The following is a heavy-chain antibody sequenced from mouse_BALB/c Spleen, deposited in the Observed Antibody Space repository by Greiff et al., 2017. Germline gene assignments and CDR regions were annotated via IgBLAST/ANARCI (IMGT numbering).Heavy chain of an antibody. D-gene: IGHD1-1*01. V-gene: IGHV6-6*02. J-gene: IGHJ4*01. CDR3: TRNYGSYAMDY. CDR1: GFTFSNYW. Sequence: EVKLQESGGGLVQPGGSMKLSCVASGFTFSNYWMNWVRQSPEKGLEWVAEIRLKSNNYATHYAESVKGRFTISRDDSKSSVYLQMNNLRAEDTGICYCTRNYGSYAMDYWGQGTSVTVSS. CDR2: IRLKSNNYAT.